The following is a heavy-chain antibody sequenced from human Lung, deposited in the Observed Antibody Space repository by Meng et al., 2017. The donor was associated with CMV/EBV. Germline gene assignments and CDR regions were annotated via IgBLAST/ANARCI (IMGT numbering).Heavy chain of an antibody. D-gene: IGHD2/OR15-2a*01. CDR2: IKPDGSDK. J-gene: IGHJ4*02. CDR1: GFTFNTYW. CDR3: VTYYYN. V-gene: IGHV3-7*01. Sequence: EXLKISCVASGFTFNTYWMTWVRQAPGKGLEWVAGIKPDGSDKYYVDSVKGRFTISRDNAKNSLYLQMDSLRAEDTAVYYCVTYYYNWGQGTLVTCAS.